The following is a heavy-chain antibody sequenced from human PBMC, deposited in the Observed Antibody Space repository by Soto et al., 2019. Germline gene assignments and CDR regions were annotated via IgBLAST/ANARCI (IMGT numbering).Heavy chain of an antibody. Sequence: SVKVSCKASGGTFSSYAISLVRQAPGQGLEWMGGIIPIFGTANYAQKFQGRVTITADESTSTAYMELSSLRSEDTAVYYCASQQLGPSYYYGMDVWGQGTTVTVSS. D-gene: IGHD6-6*01. J-gene: IGHJ6*02. CDR2: IIPIFGTA. CDR3: ASQQLGPSYYYGMDV. V-gene: IGHV1-69*13. CDR1: GGTFSSYA.